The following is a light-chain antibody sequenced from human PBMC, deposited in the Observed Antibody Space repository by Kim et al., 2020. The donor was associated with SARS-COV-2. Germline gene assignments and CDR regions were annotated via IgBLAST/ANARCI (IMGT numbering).Light chain of an antibody. CDR3: QVWDSSTWV. J-gene: IGLJ3*02. V-gene: IGLV3-9*01. CDR1: NIVTKK. Sequence: VALGQTARITCGGNNIVTKKVHWYQQKPGQAPVLVMYRDTNRPSGIPERFSGSNSGNTATLTISRAQAGDEADYYCQVWDSSTWVFGGGTQLTVL. CDR2: RDT.